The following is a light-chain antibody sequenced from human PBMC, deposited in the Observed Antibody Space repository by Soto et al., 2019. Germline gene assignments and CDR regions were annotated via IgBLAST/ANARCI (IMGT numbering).Light chain of an antibody. Sequence: QSVLTQPPSASGTPGQRVTISCSGSSSNIGSNTVNWYQQLPGTAPKLLIYSTDKRPSGVPDRFSGSKSGTSASLAISGLRSEDEADYYCAAWDDSVSGPVFGGGTKLTVL. CDR2: STD. V-gene: IGLV1-44*01. CDR1: SSNIGSNT. CDR3: AAWDDSVSGPV. J-gene: IGLJ2*01.